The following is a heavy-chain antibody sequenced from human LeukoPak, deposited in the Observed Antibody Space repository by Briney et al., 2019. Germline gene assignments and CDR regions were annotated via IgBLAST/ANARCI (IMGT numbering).Heavy chain of an antibody. CDR1: GASIRSYC. D-gene: IGHD5-24*01. CDR3: ARHGPRRDGYNYDY. V-gene: IGHV4-59*08. J-gene: IGHJ4*02. CDR2: IYYTGSTNY. Sequence: PSETLSLTCTVSGASIRSYCWSWIRQPPGKGLECIGYIYYTGSTNYNYNPSLKSRVTISVDTSKNQFSLKLSSVTAADTAVYYCARHGPRRDGYNYDYWGPGTLVTVSS.